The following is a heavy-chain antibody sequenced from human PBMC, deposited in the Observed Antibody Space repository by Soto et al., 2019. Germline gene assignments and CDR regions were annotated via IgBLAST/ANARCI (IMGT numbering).Heavy chain of an antibody. D-gene: IGHD6-13*01. Sequence: QVQLVQSGAELKKPGSSVKVSCQASGGTFSNYAISWVRQAPGRGLEWMGKIIPIFGTTNYAQNFRGRVTITADEYTTTAYMELSSLRSDDTALYYCARELPPAPGSFREDALDIWGQGTMITVSS. CDR3: ARELPPAPGSFREDALDI. V-gene: IGHV1-69*15. CDR1: GGTFSNYA. CDR2: IIPIFGTT. J-gene: IGHJ3*02.